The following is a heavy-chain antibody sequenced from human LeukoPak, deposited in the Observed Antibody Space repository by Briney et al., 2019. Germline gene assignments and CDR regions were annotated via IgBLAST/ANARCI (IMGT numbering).Heavy chain of an antibody. CDR3: AREPYGSGSYQVDY. J-gene: IGHJ4*02. CDR1: GFTFSSYS. CDR2: ISGSSSTI. D-gene: IGHD3-10*01. V-gene: IGHV3-48*01. Sequence: GSLILSCAASGFTFSSYSMNWVRQAPGKGLEWVSYISGSSSTIYYADSVKGRFTISRDNAKNSLYVQMNSLRADDTAVYYCAREPYGSGSYQVDYWGQGTPVTVSS.